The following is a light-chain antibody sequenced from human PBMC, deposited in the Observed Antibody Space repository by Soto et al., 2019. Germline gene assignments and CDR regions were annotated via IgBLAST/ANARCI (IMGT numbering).Light chain of an antibody. J-gene: IGLJ1*01. CDR3: QVWDSYSDQYV. CDR2: DDG. V-gene: IGLV3-21*02. Sequence: SYELTQPTSVSVAPGQTARITCGGGNIGGKTVHWYQQKPGQAPVLVVYDDGHRPSGIPERFSGSNSGNTATLTISRVEAGDEADYSCQVWDSYSDQYVFGPGTKVTVL. CDR1: NIGGKT.